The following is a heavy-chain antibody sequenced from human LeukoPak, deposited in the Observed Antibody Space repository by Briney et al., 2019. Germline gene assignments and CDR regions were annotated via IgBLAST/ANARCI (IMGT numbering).Heavy chain of an antibody. Sequence: PSETLSLTCTVSGGSISSYYWSWIRQPPGKGLEWIGYIYYSGSTNYNPSLKSRVTISVDTSKNQFSLKLSSVTAADTAVYYCATDGITGTRGFGYWGQGTLVTVSS. J-gene: IGHJ4*02. V-gene: IGHV4-59*12. CDR1: GGSISSYY. CDR2: IYYSGST. D-gene: IGHD1-20*01. CDR3: ATDGITGTRGFGY.